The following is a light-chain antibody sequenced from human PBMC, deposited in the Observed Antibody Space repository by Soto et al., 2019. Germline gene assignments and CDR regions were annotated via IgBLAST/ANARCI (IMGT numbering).Light chain of an antibody. CDR1: QSLSSN. Sequence: EIVMTQSPATLSVSPGERATLSCMASQSLSSNLAWYQQKPGQAPRLLIYGASTRATGIPARFSGSGSGTEFTLTISSLQSEDFAVYYCQQYNNWPPLTFGGGTKVDI. J-gene: IGKJ4*01. CDR3: QQYNNWPPLT. V-gene: IGKV3-15*01. CDR2: GAS.